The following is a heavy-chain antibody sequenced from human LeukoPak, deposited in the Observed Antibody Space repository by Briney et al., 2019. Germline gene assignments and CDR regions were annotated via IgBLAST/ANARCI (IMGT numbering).Heavy chain of an antibody. J-gene: IGHJ4*02. CDR3: ARTLYIAAAPGGFDY. Sequence: GASVKVSRKASGYTFTGHYMHWVRQAPGQGLEWMGWINPKNAGTNYAQKFQGRVTMTRDTSTGTVYMELSRLRSDDTAVYYCARTLYIAAAPGGFDYWGQGTLVTVSS. V-gene: IGHV1-2*02. CDR2: INPKNAGT. CDR1: GYTFTGHY. D-gene: IGHD6-13*01.